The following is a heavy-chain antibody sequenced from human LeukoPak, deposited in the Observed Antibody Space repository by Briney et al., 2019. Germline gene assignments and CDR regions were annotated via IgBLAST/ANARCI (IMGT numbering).Heavy chain of an antibody. D-gene: IGHD4-17*01. CDR3: ARGHDYGDSRFDY. CDR2: IIPVLGIV. J-gene: IGHJ4*02. Sequence: ASVKVSCKASGGTFGSYSITWVRQAPGQGLEWMGRIIPVLGIVNYAQKFQGRVTMTTDTSTSTAYMELRSLRSDDTAVYYCARGHDYGDSRFDYWGQGTLVTVSS. CDR1: GGTFGSYS. V-gene: IGHV1-69*02.